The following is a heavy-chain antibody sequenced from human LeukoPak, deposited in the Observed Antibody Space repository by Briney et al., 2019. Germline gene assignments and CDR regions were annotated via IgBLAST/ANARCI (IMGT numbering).Heavy chain of an antibody. D-gene: IGHD3-3*01. J-gene: IGHJ3*02. Sequence: SETLSLTCTVSGGSISSYYWSWIRQPAGKGLEWIGRIYTSGSTNYNPSLKSRVTMSVDTSKNQFSLKLGSVTDADTAVYYCARDLTNYDFWSGYFDAFDIWGQGTMVTVSS. CDR1: GGSISSYY. V-gene: IGHV4-4*07. CDR2: IYTSGST. CDR3: ARDLTNYDFWSGYFDAFDI.